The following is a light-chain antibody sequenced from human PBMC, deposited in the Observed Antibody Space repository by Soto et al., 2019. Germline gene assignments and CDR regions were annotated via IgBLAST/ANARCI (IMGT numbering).Light chain of an antibody. CDR3: QQYANSPLT. CDR2: GAS. Sequence: EIVLTQSPGTLSLSPGERATLCCRPSQSVSSNYLAWYQQKPGQAPRLIIYGASSRATGIPERFSGSGSGTDFTLTISRLEPEDFAVYYCQQYANSPLTFGLGTKLEI. J-gene: IGKJ2*01. V-gene: IGKV3-20*01. CDR1: QSVSSNY.